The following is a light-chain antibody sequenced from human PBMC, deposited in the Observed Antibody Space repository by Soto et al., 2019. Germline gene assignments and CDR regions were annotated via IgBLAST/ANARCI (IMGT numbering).Light chain of an antibody. J-gene: IGLJ2*01. CDR1: SSDVGSYNL. CDR3: CSYAGSGVV. CDR2: EGS. V-gene: IGLV2-23*01. Sequence: QSALTQPASVSGSPGQSITISCTGTSSDVGSYNLVSWYQRHPGKAPKLMIYEGSKRPSGVSNRFSGSKSGNTASLTISGLQAEDEADYYCCSYAGSGVVFGGGTKVTVL.